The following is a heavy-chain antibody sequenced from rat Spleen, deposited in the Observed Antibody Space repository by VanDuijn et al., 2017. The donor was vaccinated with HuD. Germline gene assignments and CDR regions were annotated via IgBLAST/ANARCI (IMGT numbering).Heavy chain of an antibody. V-gene: IGHV5-29*01. D-gene: IGHD1-1*01. Sequence: EVQLVESGGGLVQPGRSLKLSCAASGFTFSNYGMAWVRQPPTKGLEWVATISSDGGRKFFRDSVKGRFTISRDNAKSSLYLQMDSLRSGDTATYYCATDQDFYSGAWGQGVMVTVSS. CDR3: ATDQDFYSGA. J-gene: IGHJ2*01. CDR2: ISSDGGRK. CDR1: GFTFSNYG.